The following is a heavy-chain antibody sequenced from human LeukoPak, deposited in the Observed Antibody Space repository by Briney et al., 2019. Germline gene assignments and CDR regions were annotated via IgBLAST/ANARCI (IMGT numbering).Heavy chain of an antibody. V-gene: IGHV3-74*01. CDR2: INSDGSST. J-gene: IGHJ4*02. CDR1: GFTFSSYW. D-gene: IGHD3-22*01. Sequence: GGSLRLSCAASGFTFSSYWMHWVRQAPGKGLVWVSRINSDGSSTSYADSVKGRFTISRDNAKNTLYLQMNSLRAEDTAVYYCAKSLSGRAGGYFDSSGTHWGQGTLVTVSS. CDR3: AKSLSGRAGGYFDSSGTH.